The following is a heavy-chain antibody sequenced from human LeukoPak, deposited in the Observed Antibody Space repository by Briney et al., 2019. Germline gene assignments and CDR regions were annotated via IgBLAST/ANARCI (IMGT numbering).Heavy chain of an antibody. CDR2: INSDGSST. J-gene: IGHJ3*02. D-gene: IGHD3-10*01. CDR3: AGLTYYYGSAAFDI. V-gene: IGHV3-74*01. Sequence: GGSLRLSCAASGFTFSSYWMHWVRQAPGKGLVWVSRINSDGSSTSYADSVKGRFTISRDNAKNTLYLQMNSLRAEDTAVYYCAGLTYYYGSAAFDIWGQGTMVTVSS. CDR1: GFTFSSYW.